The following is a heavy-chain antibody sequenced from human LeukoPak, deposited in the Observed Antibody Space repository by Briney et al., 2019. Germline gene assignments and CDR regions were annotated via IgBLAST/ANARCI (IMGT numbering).Heavy chain of an antibody. CDR3: ARGRRGVIVVVSRKSFFDY. J-gene: IGHJ4*02. Sequence: SETLSLTCTVSGGSISSYYWSWIRQPAGKGLEWIGRIYTSGSTNYNPSLKSRVTMSVDTSKNQFSLKLSSVTAADTAVYYCARGRRGVIVVVSRKSFFDYWGQGTLVTVSS. V-gene: IGHV4-4*07. CDR2: IYTSGST. CDR1: GGSISSYY. D-gene: IGHD3-22*01.